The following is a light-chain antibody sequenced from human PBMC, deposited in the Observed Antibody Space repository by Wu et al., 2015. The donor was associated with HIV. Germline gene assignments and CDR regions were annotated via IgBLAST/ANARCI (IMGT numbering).Light chain of an antibody. CDR1: QSISSH. Sequence: EVVMTQSPATLSVSPGERATLFCRASQSISSHLAWYQHKPGQAPRLLIYDASTRASGVPARFSGSGSGTEFTLTISRLEPEDFAVYYCQQYDNSRVTFGQGTKVEVK. CDR3: QQYDNSRVT. V-gene: IGKV3-15*01. CDR2: DAS. J-gene: IGKJ1*01.